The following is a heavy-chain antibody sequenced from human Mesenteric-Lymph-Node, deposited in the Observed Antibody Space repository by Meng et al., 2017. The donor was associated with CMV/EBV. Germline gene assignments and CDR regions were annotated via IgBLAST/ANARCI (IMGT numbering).Heavy chain of an antibody. CDR1: GFTFDDYG. J-gene: IGHJ5*02. Sequence: GESLKISCAASGFTFDDYGMSWVRQAPGKGLEWVSGINWNGGSTGYADSVKGRFTISRDNAKNSLYLQMNSLRAEDTAVYYCARDLGQQLVEGKWFDPWGQGTLVTVSS. V-gene: IGHV3-20*04. CDR3: ARDLGQQLVEGKWFDP. D-gene: IGHD6-13*01. CDR2: INWNGGST.